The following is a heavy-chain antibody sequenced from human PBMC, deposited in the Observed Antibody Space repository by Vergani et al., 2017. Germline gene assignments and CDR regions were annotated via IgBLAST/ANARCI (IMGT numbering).Heavy chain of an antibody. CDR1: GYIFKDNG. V-gene: IGHV7-4-1*02. D-gene: IGHD3-10*02. CDR2: INTYTGNP. CDR3: ARDADCVPSRHDGMDV. J-gene: IGHJ6*02. Sequence: QVQMVQSGSELRTPGASVKVSCQASGYIFKDNGINWVRQAPGQGLKWMGKINTYTGNPTYAQGFTGRFVFTLDTSVGTAYLQISSLKAEDTAVYFCARDADCVPSRHDGMDVWGHGTAVTVS.